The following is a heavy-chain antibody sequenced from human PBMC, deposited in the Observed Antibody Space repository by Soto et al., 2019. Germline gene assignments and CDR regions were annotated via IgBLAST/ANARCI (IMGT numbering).Heavy chain of an antibody. CDR1: GFTFSSYD. D-gene: IGHD2-15*01. CDR2: IGTAGDT. V-gene: IGHV3-13*01. CDR3: ARGRYCSGGSCYHDFDY. Sequence: EVQLVESGGGLVQPGGSLSLSCAASGFTFSSYDMHWVRQATGKGLEWVSAIGTAGDTYYPGSVKGRFTISRENAKNSLYLQMNSLRAGDTAVYYCARGRYCSGGSCYHDFDYWGQGTLVTVSS. J-gene: IGHJ4*02.